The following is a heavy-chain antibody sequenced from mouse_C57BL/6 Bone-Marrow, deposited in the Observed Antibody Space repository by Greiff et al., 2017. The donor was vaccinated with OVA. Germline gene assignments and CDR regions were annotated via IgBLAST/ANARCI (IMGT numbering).Heavy chain of an antibody. Sequence: EVKLQESGPGLVKPSQSLSLTCSVTGYSITSGYYWNWIRQFPGNKLEWMGYISYDGSNNYNPSLKNRIPITRDTSKNQFFLKLNSVTTEDTATYYCARDPPHYYGSSNWYFDVWGTGTTVTVSS. CDR1: GYSITSGYY. CDR3: ARDPPHYYGSSNWYFDV. J-gene: IGHJ1*03. CDR2: ISYDGSN. V-gene: IGHV3-6*01. D-gene: IGHD1-1*01.